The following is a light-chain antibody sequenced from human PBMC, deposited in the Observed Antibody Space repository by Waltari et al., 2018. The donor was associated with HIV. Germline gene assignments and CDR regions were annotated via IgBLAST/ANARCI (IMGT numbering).Light chain of an antibody. CDR2: AAS. CDR1: QGISSY. CDR3: QQLNG. Sequence: DIQLTQSPSFLSASVGDRVTITCRASQGISSYLAWYPPKPGKAPKLLIYAASTLQIWVPSRFSGSGSWTVFTLTISSRRPEDFATYYCQQLNGFGQGTRLEIK. J-gene: IGKJ5*01. V-gene: IGKV1-9*01.